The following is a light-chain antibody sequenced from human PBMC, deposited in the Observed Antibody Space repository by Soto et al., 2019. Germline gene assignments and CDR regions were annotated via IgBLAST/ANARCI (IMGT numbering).Light chain of an antibody. CDR3: SSYTSSSTRL. J-gene: IGLJ7*01. Sequence: QSALTQPASVSGSPGQSITISCTGTSSDVGGYNYVSWYQQHPGKAPKLMIYEVSNRPSGVSNRFSGSKSGNTASLTISGLQAEDEADYYCSSYTSSSTRLFGGGTQLTVL. CDR1: SSDVGGYNY. V-gene: IGLV2-14*01. CDR2: EVS.